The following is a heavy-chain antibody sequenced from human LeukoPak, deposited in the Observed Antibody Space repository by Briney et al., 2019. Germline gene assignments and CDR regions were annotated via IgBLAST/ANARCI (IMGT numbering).Heavy chain of an antibody. V-gene: IGHV1-2*02. Sequence: APVKVSCKASGYTFTGYYMHWVRQAPGQGLERMGWINPNSGGTNYAQKFQGRVTMTRDTSISTAYMELSRLRSDDTAVYYCASELLSHDAFDIWGRGTMVTVSS. CDR3: ASELLSHDAFDI. CDR1: GYTFTGYY. D-gene: IGHD1-14*01. CDR2: INPNSGGT. J-gene: IGHJ3*02.